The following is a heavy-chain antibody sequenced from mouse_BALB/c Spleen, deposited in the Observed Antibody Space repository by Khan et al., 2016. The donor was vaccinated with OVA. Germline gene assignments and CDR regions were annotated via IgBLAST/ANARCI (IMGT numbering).Heavy chain of an antibody. CDR3: ARQPYYHYNIRDD. Sequence: QVQLKESGPGLVAPSQSLSITCTISGFSLTNYGVHWVRQPPGKGLEWLVVIWSDGSTTYNSALKSRLTISKDNSKSQVFLKMNSLQTDDTAMYFCARQPYYHYNIRDDWGQGTSVNVSS. CDR1: GFSLTNYG. V-gene: IGHV2-6-1*01. J-gene: IGHJ4*01. D-gene: IGHD2-10*01. CDR2: IWSDGST.